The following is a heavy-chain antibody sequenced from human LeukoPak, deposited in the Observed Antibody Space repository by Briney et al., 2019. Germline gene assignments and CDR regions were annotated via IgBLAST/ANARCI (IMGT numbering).Heavy chain of an antibody. V-gene: IGHV4-59*01. CDR1: GGSLSRYY. CDR2: ICYSGCT. CDR3: ARLTSRGGYYCDY. J-gene: IGHJ4*02. Sequence: PSETLSLTCTVSGGSLSRYYWSWIRQPPGKGLEGIGYICYSGCTKYNPSLKTRVPISVDKSKNHFSLKLSSVTAADTAVYYCARLTSRGGYYCDYWGEGSLVSVSS. D-gene: IGHD4-23*01.